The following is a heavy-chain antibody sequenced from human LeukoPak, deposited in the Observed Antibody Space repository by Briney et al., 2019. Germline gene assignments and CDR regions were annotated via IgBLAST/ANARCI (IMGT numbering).Heavy chain of an antibody. CDR1: GSFINDYS. CDR2: FYTGYST. Sequence: SETLSLTCAVSGSFINDYSWSWVRQPAGRGLEWIGRFYTGYSTEYNPSLMSRVTILVDRSKSQISLNLRSVTAADTAVYYCARSPKYYYYFYMDVWGQGTTVTVSS. J-gene: IGHJ6*03. D-gene: IGHD6-6*01. V-gene: IGHV4-4*07. CDR3: ARSPKYYYYFYMDV.